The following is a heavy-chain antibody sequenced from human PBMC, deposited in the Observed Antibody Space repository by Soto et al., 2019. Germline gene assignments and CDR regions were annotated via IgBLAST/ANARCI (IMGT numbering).Heavy chain of an antibody. Sequence: ASVKVSCKASGYTFTSYYMHWVRQAPGQGLEWMGIVNPSGGSTSYAQKFQGRVTMTRDTSTSTVYMELSSLRSEDTAVYYRARTCPYYYCSGSHASFAPSAQRNLVPVSS. V-gene: IGHV1-46*03. D-gene: IGHD3-10*01. J-gene: IGHJ5*02. CDR1: GYTFTSYY. CDR2: VNPSGGST. CDR3: ARTCPYYYCSGSHASFAP.